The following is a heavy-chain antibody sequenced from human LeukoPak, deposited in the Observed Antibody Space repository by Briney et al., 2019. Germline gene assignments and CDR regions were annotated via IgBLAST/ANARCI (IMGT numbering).Heavy chain of an antibody. CDR3: ARDLAAAGTWFDP. Sequence: SCKASVYTITCYYMHWVRQAPGKGLEWVAVIWYDTSNKYYADSVKGRFTISRDNSKNTLYLQMNSLRAEDTAVYYCARDLAAAGTWFDPWGQGTLVTVSS. V-gene: IGHV3-33*01. CDR1: VYTITCYY. CDR2: IWYDTSNK. D-gene: IGHD6-13*01. J-gene: IGHJ5*02.